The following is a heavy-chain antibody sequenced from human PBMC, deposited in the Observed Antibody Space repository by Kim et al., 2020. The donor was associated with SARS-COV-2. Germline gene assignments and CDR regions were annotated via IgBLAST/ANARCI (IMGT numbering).Heavy chain of an antibody. CDR3: ARRAGEASDFDY. J-gene: IGHJ4*02. V-gene: IGHV1-18*01. Sequence: NYAQKLPGRVTMTTDTSTSTAYMELRSLRSDDTAVYYCARRAGEASDFDYWGQGTLVTVSS.